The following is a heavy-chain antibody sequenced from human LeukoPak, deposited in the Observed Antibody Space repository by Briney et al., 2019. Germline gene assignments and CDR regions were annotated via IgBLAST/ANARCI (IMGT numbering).Heavy chain of an antibody. J-gene: IGHJ4*02. Sequence: SENLSLNCTVYAGTISSSHYYWDWIRQPPGKGLEWIGSIYYSGSTNYNPSLKSRVTISVDTSKNQFSLKLSSVTAADTAVYYCASSSWYQGLDYWGQGTLVTVSS. CDR1: AGTISSSHYY. CDR2: IYYSGST. V-gene: IGHV4-39*07. CDR3: ASSSWYQGLDY. D-gene: IGHD6-13*01.